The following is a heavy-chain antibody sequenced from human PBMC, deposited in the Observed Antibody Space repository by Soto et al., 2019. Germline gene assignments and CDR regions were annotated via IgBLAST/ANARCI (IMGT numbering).Heavy chain of an antibody. J-gene: IGHJ6*02. V-gene: IGHV3-7*03. D-gene: IGHD3-3*01. CDR3: ARDKITIFGVVSLYYYYGMDV. CDR2: IKQDGSEK. Sequence: PGGSLRLSCAASGFTFSSYWLSWVRQAPGKGLEWVANIKQDGSEKYYVDSVKGRFTISRDNAKNSLYLQMNSLRAEDTAVYYCARDKITIFGVVSLYYYYGMDVWGQGTTVTVSS. CDR1: GFTFSSYW.